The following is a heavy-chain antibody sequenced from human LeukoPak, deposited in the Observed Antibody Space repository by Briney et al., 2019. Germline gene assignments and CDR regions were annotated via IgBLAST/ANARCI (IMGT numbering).Heavy chain of an antibody. CDR3: ARGYCSSTSCYHGFDYYYGMDV. Sequence: ASVKVSCKASGYTFTSYDINWVRQATGQGLEWMGWMNPNSGNTGYAQKFQGRVTMTRNTSISTAYMELSSLRSEDTAVYYCARGYCSSTSCYHGFDYYYGMDVWGQGTTVTVSS. CDR2: MNPNSGNT. J-gene: IGHJ6*02. CDR1: GYTFTSYD. D-gene: IGHD2-2*01. V-gene: IGHV1-8*01.